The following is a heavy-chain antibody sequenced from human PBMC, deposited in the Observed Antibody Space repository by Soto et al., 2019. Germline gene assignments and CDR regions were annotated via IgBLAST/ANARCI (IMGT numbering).Heavy chain of an antibody. CDR1: GYTFTGYY. Sequence: ASVKVSCKASGYTFTGYYMHWVRQAPGQGLEWMGWINXNSXXXXXXXXXXXXXXXXXXXXISTAYMELSRLRSDDTAVYYCARVQRDYDLWSGDRPYYYGMDVWGQGTTVAVSS. D-gene: IGHD3-3*01. J-gene: IGHJ6*02. CDR3: ARVQRDYDLWSGDRPYYYGMDV. CDR2: INXNSXXX. V-gene: IGHV1-2*02.